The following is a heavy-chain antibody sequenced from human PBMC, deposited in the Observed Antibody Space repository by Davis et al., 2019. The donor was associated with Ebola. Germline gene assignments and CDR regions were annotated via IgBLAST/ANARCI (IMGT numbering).Heavy chain of an antibody. CDR2: INHSGST. CDR3: ARHGNRSGYYSWLDP. Sequence: SETLSFTCAVYGGSFSGYYWSWIRQPPGKGLEWIGEINHSGSTNYNPSLKSRVTISVDTSKNQFSLKLSSVTAADTAVYYCARHGNRSGYYSWLDPWGQGTLVTVSS. J-gene: IGHJ5*02. V-gene: IGHV4-34*01. D-gene: IGHD3-22*01. CDR1: GGSFSGYY.